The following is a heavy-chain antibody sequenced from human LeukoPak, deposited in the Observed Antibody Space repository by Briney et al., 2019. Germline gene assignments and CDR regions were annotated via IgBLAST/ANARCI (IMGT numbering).Heavy chain of an antibody. J-gene: IGHJ3*02. CDR3: ARSWSGILNAFDI. Sequence: GGSLRLSCAASVLIVRSNYMSWVRQAPGKGLEWVSIIYSGGSTYYADSAKGRFTISRDNSKNTLYLQMSSLRVEDTAVYYCARSWSGILNAFDIWGQGTMVTVSS. V-gene: IGHV3-66*01. CDR2: IYSGGST. D-gene: IGHD3-3*01. CDR1: VLIVRSNY.